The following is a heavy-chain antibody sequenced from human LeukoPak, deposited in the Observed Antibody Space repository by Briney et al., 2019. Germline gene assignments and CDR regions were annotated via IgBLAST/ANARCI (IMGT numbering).Heavy chain of an antibody. CDR1: GFTFSNYW. J-gene: IGHJ4*02. CDR2: IKQEGSEK. D-gene: IGHD3-22*01. CDR3: ARVSSGYYLDY. Sequence: RGSLRLSCAASGFTFSNYWMSWVRQAPGKGLEWVANIKQEGSEKYHVDSVKGRFTISRDNAKNSLYLQMNSLRAEDTAVYFCARVSSGYYLDYWGQGTLVTVSS. V-gene: IGHV3-7*03.